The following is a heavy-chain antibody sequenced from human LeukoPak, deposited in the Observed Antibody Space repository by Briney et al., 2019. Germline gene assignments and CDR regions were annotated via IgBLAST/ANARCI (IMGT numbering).Heavy chain of an antibody. J-gene: IGHJ4*02. D-gene: IGHD6-13*01. Sequence: GGSLRLSCAASGLTFSNFAMSWVRQAPGKGLEWVSAISGGGDSTYYADSVKGRFTVSRDNSNNTLSLQMNSLRAEDTALYYCVAAPGIHYFDYWGQGTLVTVSS. CDR1: GLTFSNFA. CDR3: VAAPGIHYFDY. V-gene: IGHV3-23*01. CDR2: ISGGGDST.